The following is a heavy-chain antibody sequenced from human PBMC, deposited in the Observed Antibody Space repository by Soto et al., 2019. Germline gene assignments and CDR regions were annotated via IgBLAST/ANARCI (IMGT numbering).Heavy chain of an antibody. Sequence: GGSLRLSCAASGFTFGNYDMSWVRQAPGEGLEWVSGIRGSGDTYYADSFQGRFIISRDNSENTVYLQMNSLRAEDTAVYYCATISWSGGRFGVYWGQGTLVTVSS. V-gene: IGHV3-23*01. CDR3: ATISWSGGRFGVY. J-gene: IGHJ4*02. D-gene: IGHD6-19*01. CDR2: IRGSGDT. CDR1: GFTFGNYD.